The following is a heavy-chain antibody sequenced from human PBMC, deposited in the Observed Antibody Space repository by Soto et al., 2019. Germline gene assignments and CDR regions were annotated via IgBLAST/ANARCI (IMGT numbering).Heavy chain of an antibody. CDR3: ARVDYDSSGYYQYYFDY. Sequence: GESLKISCKGSGYSFTSYWIGWVRQMPGKGLEWMGIIYPGDSDTRYSPSFQGQVTISADKSISTAYLQWSSLKASDTAMYYCARVDYDSSGYYQYYFDYRAQRTLVPVSS. CDR2: IYPGDSDT. D-gene: IGHD3-22*01. J-gene: IGHJ4*02. V-gene: IGHV5-51*01. CDR1: GYSFTSYW.